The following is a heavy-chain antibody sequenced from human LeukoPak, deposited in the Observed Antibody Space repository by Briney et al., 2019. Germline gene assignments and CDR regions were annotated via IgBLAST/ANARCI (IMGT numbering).Heavy chain of an antibody. CDR3: VFSGYSSGWSGAFDI. V-gene: IGHV3-66*01. D-gene: IGHD6-19*01. J-gene: IGHJ3*02. CDR1: GFTVSSNY. Sequence: GGSLRLSCAASGFTVSSNYMSWVRQAPGKGLEWVSVIYSGGSTYYADSVKGRFTISRDNSKNTLYLQMNSLRAEDTAVYYCVFSGYSSGWSGAFDIWGQGTMVTVSS. CDR2: IYSGGST.